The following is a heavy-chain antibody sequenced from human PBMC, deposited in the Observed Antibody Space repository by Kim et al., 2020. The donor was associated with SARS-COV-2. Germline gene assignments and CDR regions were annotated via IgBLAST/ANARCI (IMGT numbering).Heavy chain of an antibody. J-gene: IGHJ4*02. V-gene: IGHV1-3*01. Sequence: ASVKVSCKASGYTFTTYAMHWVRQAPGQRLEWMGWINAANGNRKYSQKFQGRVTFTRDTSASTAYMELSSLRSEDTAVYYCARDMGGWGQYFDYWGQGTL. CDR1: GYTFTTYA. CDR3: ARDMGGWGQYFDY. D-gene: IGHD1-26*01. CDR2: INAANGNR.